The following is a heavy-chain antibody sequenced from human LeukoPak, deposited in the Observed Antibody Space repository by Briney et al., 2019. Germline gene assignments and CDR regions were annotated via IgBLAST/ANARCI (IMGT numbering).Heavy chain of an antibody. CDR2: IISDGSSR. Sequence: GGSLRLSCAASGFTFSSYWMHWVRQAPGKGLVWVSRIISDGSSRSYADSVKGRFTISRDNSKNTLYLQMNSLRAEDTAVYYCATREYSSSDYFDYWGQGTLVTVSS. CDR3: ATREYSSSDYFDY. J-gene: IGHJ4*02. CDR1: GFTFSSYW. V-gene: IGHV3-74*01. D-gene: IGHD6-6*01.